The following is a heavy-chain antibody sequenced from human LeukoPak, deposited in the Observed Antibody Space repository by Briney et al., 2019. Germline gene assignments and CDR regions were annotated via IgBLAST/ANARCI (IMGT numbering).Heavy chain of an antibody. V-gene: IGHV1-2*02. Sequence: ASVKVSCKASGYIFTDYYIHWVRQARRQGLEWMGWINSNSGGTYFAQKFEARVTLTRDTIINTGYMEMRGLTSDDTAVYYCAKSQYSFASGSSRPLFDYWGQGTLVTVSS. CDR2: INSNSGGT. CDR1: GYIFTDYY. D-gene: IGHD3-10*01. CDR3: AKSQYSFASGSSRPLFDY. J-gene: IGHJ4*02.